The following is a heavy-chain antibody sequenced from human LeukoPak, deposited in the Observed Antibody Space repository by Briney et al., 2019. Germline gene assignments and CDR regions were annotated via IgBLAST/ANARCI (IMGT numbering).Heavy chain of an antibody. CDR1: GFTFNNYP. CDR2: ISGSGGGT. J-gene: IGHJ6*03. CDR3: AKERLQYGPGYMDV. Sequence: AAGSLRLSCAASGFTFNNYPMSWVRPAPGKGLEWVSGISGSGGGTNYADSVKGRFTISRDNAKNTLYLQMHSLRAEDTAVYYCAKERLQYGPGYMDVWGRGTTVTVSS. D-gene: IGHD5-24*01. V-gene: IGHV3-23*01.